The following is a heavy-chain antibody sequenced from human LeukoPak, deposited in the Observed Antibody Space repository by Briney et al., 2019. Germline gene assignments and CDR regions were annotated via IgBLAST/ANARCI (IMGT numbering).Heavy chain of an antibody. CDR1: GYTLTELS. Sequence: ASVKVSCKVSGYTLTELSMHWVRQAPGQGLEWMGRINPNSGGTNYAQKFQGRVTMTRDTSISTAYMELSRLRSDDTAVYYCATYDSSGYPLGYWGQGTLVTVSS. J-gene: IGHJ4*02. CDR3: ATYDSSGYPLGY. D-gene: IGHD3-22*01. CDR2: INPNSGGT. V-gene: IGHV1-2*06.